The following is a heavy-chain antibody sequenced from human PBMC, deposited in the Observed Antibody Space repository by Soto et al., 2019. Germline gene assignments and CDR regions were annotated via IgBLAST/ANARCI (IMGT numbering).Heavy chain of an antibody. V-gene: IGHV4-39*01. Sequence: SETLSLTFTVSGGSISSSSYYWGWIRQPPGKGLEWIGSIYYSGSTYYNPSLKSRVTISVDTSKNQFSLKLSSVTAADTAVYYCARRLYYDSSGFEGGGMDVWGQGTTVTVSS. D-gene: IGHD3-22*01. CDR1: GGSISSSSYY. J-gene: IGHJ6*02. CDR3: ARRLYYDSSGFEGGGMDV. CDR2: IYYSGST.